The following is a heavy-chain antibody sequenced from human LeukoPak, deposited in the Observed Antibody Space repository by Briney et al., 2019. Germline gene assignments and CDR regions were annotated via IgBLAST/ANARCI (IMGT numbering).Heavy chain of an antibody. D-gene: IGHD6-13*01. CDR3: AAGDHGSSSWPTPDY. V-gene: IGHV1-58*02. J-gene: IGHJ4*02. CDR1: GYTFTSYG. CDR2: IVVGSGNT. Sequence: SVKVSCKASGYTFTSYGISWVRQAPGQGLEWIGWIVVGSGNTNYAQKFQERVTITRDMSTSTAYMELSSLRSEDTAVYYCAAGDHGSSSWPTPDYWGQGTLVTVSS.